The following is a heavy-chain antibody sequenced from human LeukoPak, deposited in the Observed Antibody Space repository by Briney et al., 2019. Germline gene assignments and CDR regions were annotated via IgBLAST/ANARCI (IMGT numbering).Heavy chain of an antibody. CDR1: GGSISSYY. CDR3: ARDLKGSTFYYGMDV. Sequence: SETLSLTCTVSGGSISSYYWSWIRQPPGKGLEWNGYIYYSGSTNYNPSLKSRVTISVDTSKNQFSLKLSSVTAADTAVYYCARDLKGSTFYYGMDVWGQGTTVTVSS. J-gene: IGHJ6*02. V-gene: IGHV4-59*01. CDR2: IYYSGST. D-gene: IGHD2-2*01.